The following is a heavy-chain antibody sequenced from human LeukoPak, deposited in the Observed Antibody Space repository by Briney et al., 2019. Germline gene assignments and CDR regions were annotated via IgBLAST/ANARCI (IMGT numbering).Heavy chain of an antibody. V-gene: IGHV1-2*02. Sequence: ASVKVSCKASGYTFTGYYMHWVRQAPGQGLEWMGWINPNSGGTNYAQKFQGRVTMTRDTSISTAYMELSRLRSDDTAVYYCARDDGPDCSSTSCYHAWGQGTLVTVSS. CDR2: INPNSGGT. D-gene: IGHD2-2*01. J-gene: IGHJ4*02. CDR1: GYTFTGYY. CDR3: ARDDGPDCSSTSCYHA.